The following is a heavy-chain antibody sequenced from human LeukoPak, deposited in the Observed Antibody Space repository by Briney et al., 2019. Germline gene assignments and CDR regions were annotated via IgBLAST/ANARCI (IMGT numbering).Heavy chain of an antibody. CDR2: INHSGST. Sequence: SETLSLTCTVSGGSINSYYWSWIRQPPGKGLEWIGEINHSGSTNYNPSLKSRVTISVDTSKNQFSLKLSSVTAADTAVYYCASTYGSGSQNWFDPWGQGTLVTVSS. CDR1: GGSINSYY. V-gene: IGHV4-34*01. CDR3: ASTYGSGSQNWFDP. D-gene: IGHD3-10*01. J-gene: IGHJ5*02.